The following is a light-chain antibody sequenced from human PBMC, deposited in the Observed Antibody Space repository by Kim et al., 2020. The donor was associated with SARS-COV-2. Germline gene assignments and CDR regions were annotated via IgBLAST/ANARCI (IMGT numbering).Light chain of an antibody. CDR1: SSDVGGYNY. CDR2: DVS. J-gene: IGLJ3*02. Sequence: SPGQSITISCTGTSSDVGGYNYVSWYQQHPGKAPKLMIYDVSKRPSGVSNRFSGSKSGNTASLTISGLQAEDEADYYCSSYTSSWVFGGGTKLTVL. V-gene: IGLV2-14*04. CDR3: SSYTSSWV.